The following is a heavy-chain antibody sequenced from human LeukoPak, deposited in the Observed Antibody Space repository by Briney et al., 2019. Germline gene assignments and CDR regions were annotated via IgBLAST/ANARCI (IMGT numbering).Heavy chain of an antibody. V-gene: IGHV3-11*01. CDR1: GFTFSDYY. CDR3: ARGGSSSLVLRYFDWSLKDYYYMDV. D-gene: IGHD3-9*01. Sequence: GGSLRLSCAASGFTFSDYYMSWIRQAPGKGLEWVSYISSSGSTIYYADSVKGRFTISRDNAKNSLYLQMNSLRAEDTAVYYCARGGSSSLVLRYFDWSLKDYYYMDVWGKGTTVTVSS. J-gene: IGHJ6*03. CDR2: ISSSGSTI.